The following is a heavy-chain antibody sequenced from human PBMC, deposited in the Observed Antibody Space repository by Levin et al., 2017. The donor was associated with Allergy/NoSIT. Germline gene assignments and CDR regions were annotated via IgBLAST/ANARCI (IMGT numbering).Heavy chain of an antibody. CDR1: GFTFSNAW. J-gene: IGHJ1*01. V-gene: IGHV3-15*01. D-gene: IGHD1-26*01. CDR3: TTDGGLEWELLSMCFQH. CDR2: IKSKTDGGTT. Sequence: PGGSLRLSCAASGFTFSNAWMSWVRQAPGKGLEWVGRIKSKTDGGTTDYAAPVKGRFTISRDDSKNTLYLQMNSLKTEDTAVYYCTTDGGLEWELLSMCFQHWGQGTLVTVSS.